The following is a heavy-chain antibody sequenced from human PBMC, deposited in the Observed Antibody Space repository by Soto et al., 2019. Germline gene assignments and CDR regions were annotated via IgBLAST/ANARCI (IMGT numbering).Heavy chain of an antibody. D-gene: IGHD2-2*01. CDR3: ATAISSPFSNFDS. Sequence: EVQLVQSGGDLVQPGGSLRLSCVASGFTFSTYWMTWVRQAPGMGLEWVAGIKEDASEEVYVDSVKGRFSISRDNAKNTLYLQENTLRDDDAAVYYCATAISSPFSNFDSWGQGSLFTVSS. CDR1: GFTFSTYW. J-gene: IGHJ4*02. V-gene: IGHV3-7*01. CDR2: IKEDASEE.